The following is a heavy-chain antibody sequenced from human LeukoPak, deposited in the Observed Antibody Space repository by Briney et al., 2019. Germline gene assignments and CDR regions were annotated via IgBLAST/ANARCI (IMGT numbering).Heavy chain of an antibody. CDR2: IYSGGST. CDR3: ARGLVAAAGPPGWFDP. Sequence: QTGGSLRFSCAASGFTVSSNYMSWVRQAPGKGLEWVSVIYSGGSTYYADSVKGRFTISRDNSKNTLYLQMNSLRAEDTAVYYCARGLVAAAGPPGWFDPWGQGTLVTVSS. V-gene: IGHV3-66*01. D-gene: IGHD6-13*01. J-gene: IGHJ5*02. CDR1: GFTVSSNY.